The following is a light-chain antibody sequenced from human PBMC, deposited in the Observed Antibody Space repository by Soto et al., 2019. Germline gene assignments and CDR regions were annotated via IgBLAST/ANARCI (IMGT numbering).Light chain of an antibody. Sequence: QSALTQPHPVSGSPGQSVAISCSGTSSDVGGYNYVSWYQQHPGKAPKLIIFDVNKRPSGVPDRFSGSKSGSTASLTISGLQAEDEADYYCCSYGGSFYVVGTGTKVTVL. V-gene: IGLV2-11*01. CDR2: DVN. J-gene: IGLJ1*01. CDR1: SSDVGGYNY. CDR3: CSYGGSFYV.